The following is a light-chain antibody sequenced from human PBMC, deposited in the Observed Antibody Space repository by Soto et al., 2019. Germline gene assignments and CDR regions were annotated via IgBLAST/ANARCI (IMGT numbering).Light chain of an antibody. CDR3: QQSFSDPQLS. V-gene: IGKV1-39*01. J-gene: IGKJ4*01. CDR1: QSVTTY. Sequence: DIQLTQSPSSLSASVGDRVTITCRASQSVTTYLNWYQQKPGKAPKLLISAASSLRDGVPSRFSGSGSGTVFTLTINSLHPEDFATSYCQQSFSDPQLSFGGGTRVEVK. CDR2: AAS.